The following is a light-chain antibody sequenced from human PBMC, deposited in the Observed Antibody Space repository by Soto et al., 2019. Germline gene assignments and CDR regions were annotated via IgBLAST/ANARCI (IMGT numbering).Light chain of an antibody. CDR3: QQRSNWPGT. J-gene: IGKJ5*01. CDR2: DAY. CDR1: QSFRGL. V-gene: IGKV3-11*01. Sequence: VLTHSPLTLTLSRGERATLSCRASQSFRGLLAWYQQKPGQAPRLLIYDAYNRATGIPPRFSGSGSGTDFTLTISSLEPEDFAVYYCQQRSNWPGTFGQGTRLEIK.